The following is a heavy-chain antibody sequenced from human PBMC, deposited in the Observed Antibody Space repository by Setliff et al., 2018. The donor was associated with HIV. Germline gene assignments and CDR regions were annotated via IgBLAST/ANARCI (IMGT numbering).Heavy chain of an antibody. V-gene: IGHV1-18*01. CDR2: ISAYSGNT. J-gene: IGHJ3*02. Sequence: AAVKVSCKASVYTFTSYGISWVRPAPGQGLEWMGWISAYSGNTNYAQKLQGRVTMTTDTSTSTAYMELRSLRSDDTAVYYCARVAWYYSFWSGLGDAFDIWGQGTMVTVSS. CDR3: ARVAWYYSFWSGLGDAFDI. CDR1: VYTFTSYG. D-gene: IGHD3-3*01.